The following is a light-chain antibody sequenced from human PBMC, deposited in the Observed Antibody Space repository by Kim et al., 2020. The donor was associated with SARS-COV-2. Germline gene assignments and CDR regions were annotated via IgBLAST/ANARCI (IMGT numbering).Light chain of an antibody. J-gene: IGKJ2*01. CDR2: GAA. V-gene: IGKV3-15*01. Sequence: EIVMTQSPATLSVSPGERATLSCRASQSVSSNLAWYQQKPGQAPRLLIYGAATRATCIPARVSGSGSWTEFTLTISSLQSEDFAVDYWQQYNNWPFYILGQETNLEI. CDR3: QQYNNWPFYI. CDR1: QSVSSN.